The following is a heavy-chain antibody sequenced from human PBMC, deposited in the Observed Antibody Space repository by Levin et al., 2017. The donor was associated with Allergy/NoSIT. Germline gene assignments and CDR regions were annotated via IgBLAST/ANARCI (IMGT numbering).Heavy chain of an antibody. D-gene: IGHD6-13*01. CDR3: ARGEGIAAAGTLGY. CDR1: GGSFSNYY. V-gene: IGHV4-34*01. J-gene: IGHJ4*02. Sequence: SQTFSLTCAVYGGSFSNYYWSWIRQPPGKGLEWIGEISHSGSTNYNPSLKSRVTISVDTSKNQFSLKLSSVTAADTAVYYCARGEGIAAAGTLGYWGQGTLVTVSS. CDR2: ISHSGST.